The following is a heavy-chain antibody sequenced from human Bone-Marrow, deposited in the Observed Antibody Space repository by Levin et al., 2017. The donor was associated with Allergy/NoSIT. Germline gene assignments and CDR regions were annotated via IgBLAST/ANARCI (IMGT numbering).Heavy chain of an antibody. Sequence: GGSLRLSCKASGYTFTTYNINWVRQATGQGLEWMGWMNPNSGNTGYAEKFQGRVTMTRDTSINTAYMELSSLRSEDTAVYYCARVIGAAGVWGQGTLVTVSS. J-gene: IGHJ4*02. CDR2: MNPNSGNT. CDR3: ARVIGAAGV. V-gene: IGHV1-8*01. D-gene: IGHD6-13*01. CDR1: GYTFTTYN.